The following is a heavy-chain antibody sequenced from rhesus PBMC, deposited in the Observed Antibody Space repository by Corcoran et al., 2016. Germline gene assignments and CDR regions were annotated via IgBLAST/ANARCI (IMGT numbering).Heavy chain of an antibody. CDR2: ITCSGST. CDR1: GGSISSGYYD. CDR3: AAVAGVDY. D-gene: IGHD4-29*01. J-gene: IGHJ4*01. Sequence: QVQLQESGPGLVKPSETLSLTCAVSGGSISSGYYDWRWLRQPPGKGLEWIGYITCSGSTSYNPSPKSRVTISRDTSKNQFSLKLSSVTAADTAVYYCAAVAGVDYWGQGVLVTVSS. V-gene: IGHV4-122*02.